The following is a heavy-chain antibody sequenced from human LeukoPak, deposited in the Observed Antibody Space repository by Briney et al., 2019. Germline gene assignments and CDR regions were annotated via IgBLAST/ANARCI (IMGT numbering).Heavy chain of an antibody. J-gene: IGHJ4*02. CDR1: GGSISSYY. CDR2: IYYSGST. Sequence: SETLSLTCTVSGGSISSYYWSWIRQPPGKGLEWIGYIYYSGSTNYNPSLKSRVTISVDTSKNQFSLKLSSVTAADTAVYYCGRGFYYYFLTVYPPIFDYWGQEPRVTVPS. D-gene: IGHD3-9*01. CDR3: GRGFYYYFLTVYPPIFDY. V-gene: IGHV4-59*01.